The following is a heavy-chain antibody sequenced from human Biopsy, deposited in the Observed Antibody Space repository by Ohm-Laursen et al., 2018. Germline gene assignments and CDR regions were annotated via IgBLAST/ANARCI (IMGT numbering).Heavy chain of an antibody. Sequence: SDTLSLTCTVSGGSISSSTPYYWAWLRQPPGKGLEWIGSIYNTETTFYNPSLKSRVTIPVDTSTNQFSLKVSSVTAADTALYFCARHPTGFWFDPWGHGTLVTVSS. CDR2: IYNTETT. CDR1: GGSISSSTPYY. J-gene: IGHJ5*02. V-gene: IGHV4-39*01. CDR3: ARHPTGFWFDP.